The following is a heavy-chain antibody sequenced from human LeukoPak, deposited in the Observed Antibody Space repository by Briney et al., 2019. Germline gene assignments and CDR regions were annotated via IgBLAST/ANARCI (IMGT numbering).Heavy chain of an antibody. CDR2: IFYSGRT. D-gene: IGHD2-2*01. CDR1: GGSISSSSYY. Sequence: PSETLSLTCTVSGGSISSSSYYWGWIRQPPGKGLEWIGSIFYSGRTYNNPSLKSRVTISVDTSKNQFSLKLSSVTAADTAVYYCATTHIVVVPAARDTYAFDIWGQGTMVTVSS. J-gene: IGHJ3*02. CDR3: ATTHIVVVPAARDTYAFDI. V-gene: IGHV4-39*07.